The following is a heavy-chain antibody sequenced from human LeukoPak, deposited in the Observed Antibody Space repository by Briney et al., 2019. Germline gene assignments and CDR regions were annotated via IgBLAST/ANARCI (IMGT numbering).Heavy chain of an antibody. V-gene: IGHV3-7*01. J-gene: IGHJ4*02. D-gene: IGHD3-10*01. CDR2: IDPDGSEK. Sequence: GSLRLSCAASGFAFNSYWMSWVRQAPGKGLDWVANIDPDGSEKQYGDSVKGRFTTSRDNAKNSLYLQMNSLRAEDTAIYYCARIYYFGDNNWRYFDNWGQGTLVTVSS. CDR1: GFAFNSYW. CDR3: ARIYYFGDNNWRYFDN.